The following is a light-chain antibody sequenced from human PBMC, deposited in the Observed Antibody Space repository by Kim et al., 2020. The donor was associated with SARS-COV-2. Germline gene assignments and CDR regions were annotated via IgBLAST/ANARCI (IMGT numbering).Light chain of an antibody. J-gene: IGKJ2*01. CDR3: QQYDNLSYT. CDR1: QDISNY. CDR2: DAS. V-gene: IGKV1-33*01. Sequence: DIQMTQSPSSLSASVGDRVTITCQASQDISNYLNWYQQKPGKAPKLQIYDASNLETGVPSRFSGSGSGTDFTFTISSLQPEDIATYYCQQYDNLSYTFGQGTKLEI.